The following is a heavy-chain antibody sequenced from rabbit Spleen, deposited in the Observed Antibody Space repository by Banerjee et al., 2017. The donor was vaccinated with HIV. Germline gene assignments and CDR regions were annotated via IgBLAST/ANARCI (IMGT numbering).Heavy chain of an antibody. V-gene: IGHV1S45*01. Sequence: QEQLEESGGGLVKPEGSLTLTCKASGFSFSDRDVMCWVRQAPGKGLEWIACINTATGKAVYASWAKGRFTISKTSSTTVTLQMTSLTVADTATYFCARDTGSSFSSYGMDLWGPGTLVT. CDR1: GFSFSDRDV. J-gene: IGHJ6*01. CDR2: INTATGKA. D-gene: IGHD8-1*01. CDR3: ARDTGSSFSSYGMDL.